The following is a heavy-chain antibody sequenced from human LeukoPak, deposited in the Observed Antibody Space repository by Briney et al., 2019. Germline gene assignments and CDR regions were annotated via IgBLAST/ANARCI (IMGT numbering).Heavy chain of an antibody. CDR2: IIPILGIA. D-gene: IGHD3-10*01. J-gene: IGHJ3*02. CDR3: ASRYGSGSYPRQSDAFDI. CDR1: GGTFSSYA. V-gene: IGHV1-69*04. Sequence: SVKVSCKASGGTFSSYAISWVRQAPGQGLEWVGRIIPILGIANYAQKFQGRVTITADKSTSTAYMELSSLRSEDTAVYYCASRYGSGSYPRQSDAFDIWGQGTMVTVSS.